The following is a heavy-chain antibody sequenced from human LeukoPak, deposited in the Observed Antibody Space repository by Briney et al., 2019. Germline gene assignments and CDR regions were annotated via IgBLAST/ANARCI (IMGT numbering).Heavy chain of an antibody. V-gene: IGHV3-21*01. J-gene: IGHJ4*02. CDR2: ISTSSSYI. D-gene: IGHD4-11*01. CDR3: ARVSPLSNYDY. Sequence: GGSLRLSCAASGFRFSSYSMNWVRQAPGKGLEWVSSISTSSSYIFYADSVKGRFTISRDNAKNSLYLQMNSLRAEDTAVYYCARVSPLSNYDYWGQGTLVTVSS. CDR1: GFRFSSYS.